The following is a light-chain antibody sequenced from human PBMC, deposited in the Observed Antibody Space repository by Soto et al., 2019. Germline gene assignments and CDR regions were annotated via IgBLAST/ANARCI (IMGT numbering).Light chain of an antibody. V-gene: IGKV1-5*03. J-gene: IGKJ1*01. CDR1: QSISSW. Sequence: DIQMTQSPSTLYASVGDRVTITCRSSQSISSWLAWYQQKPGRAPKLLIYKASSLETGVPSRFSGSGSGTEFTLLISSLQPDDFASYYCQQYGSSSPWTFGQGTKLEIK. CDR3: QQYGSSSPWT. CDR2: KAS.